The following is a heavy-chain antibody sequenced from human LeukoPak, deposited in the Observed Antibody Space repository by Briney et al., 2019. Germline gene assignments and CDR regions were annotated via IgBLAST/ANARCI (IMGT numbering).Heavy chain of an antibody. CDR3: ARGEMIVVPGAFDI. V-gene: IGHV4-4*07. CDR2: IYTSRST. D-gene: IGHD3-22*01. J-gene: IGHJ3*02. CDR1: GGSISSYY. Sequence: SETLSLTCTVSGGSISSYYWSWIRQPAGKGLEWIGRIYTSRSTNYNPSLKSRVTMSVDTSKNQFSLKLSSVTAADTAVYYCARGEMIVVPGAFDIWGQGTMVTVSS.